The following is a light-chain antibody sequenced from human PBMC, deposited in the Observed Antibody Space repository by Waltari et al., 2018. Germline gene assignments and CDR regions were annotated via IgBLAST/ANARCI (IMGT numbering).Light chain of an antibody. V-gene: IGKV3-11*01. CDR3: QQRSNWPRT. CDR1: QSVSSY. CDR2: ETS. Sequence: EIVLTQSPATLSLSPGERATLSCRASQSVSSYLAWYQQKPGQAPRLLIYETSNMATGIPSRFSGSGSGTDCTLTISSREPEDFAVYYCQQRSNWPRTFSGGTKVEIK. J-gene: IGKJ4*01.